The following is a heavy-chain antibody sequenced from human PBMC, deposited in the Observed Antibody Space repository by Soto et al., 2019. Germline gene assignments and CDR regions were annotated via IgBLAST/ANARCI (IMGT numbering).Heavy chain of an antibody. V-gene: IGHV1-69*04. CDR2: IIPNHDIP. J-gene: IGHJ5*02. D-gene: IGHD2-21*02. Sequence: GRKEPRQGLEWMGRIIPNHDIPNYAQKVQGRVTVTPDTSTSTAYMELRSLRSDDTAVYFCARGFSGGDADWLVPGGQGTRVTVSA. CDR3: ARGFSGGDADWLVP.